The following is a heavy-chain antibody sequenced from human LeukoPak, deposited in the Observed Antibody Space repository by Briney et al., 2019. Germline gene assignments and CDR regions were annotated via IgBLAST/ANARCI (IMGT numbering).Heavy chain of an antibody. D-gene: IGHD3-3*01. J-gene: IGHJ4*02. CDR1: GFTFSNYG. CDR3: ARDFKSGYVDS. V-gene: IGHV3-33*01. CDR2: IYEDGSKE. Sequence: GGSLRLSCAASGFTFSNYGMHWVRQAPGQGLEWVAVIYEDGSKEYFADSVKGRFTISRDNSKNTVLLQMDSLRADDTAVFYCARDFKSGYVDSWGQGTLVTVSS.